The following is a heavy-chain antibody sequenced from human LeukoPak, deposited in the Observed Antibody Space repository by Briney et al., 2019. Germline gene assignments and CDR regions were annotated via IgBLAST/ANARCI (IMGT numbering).Heavy chain of an antibody. J-gene: IGHJ5*02. CDR1: GGSISSGGYY. CDR3: AREMINQYIWFDP. V-gene: IGHV4-31*03. Sequence: SQTLSLTCTVSGGSISSGGYYWSWIRQHPGKGLEWIGYIYYSGSTYYNPSLKSRVTISVDTSKNRFSLKLSSVTAADTAVYYCAREMINQYIWFDPWGQGTLVTVSS. CDR2: IYYSGST. D-gene: IGHD3-22*01.